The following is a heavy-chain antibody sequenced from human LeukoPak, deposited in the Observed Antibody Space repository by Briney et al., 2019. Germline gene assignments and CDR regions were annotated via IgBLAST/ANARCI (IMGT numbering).Heavy chain of an antibody. J-gene: IGHJ4*02. CDR3: TNRRYLDY. CDR1: GFTFNSHE. Sequence: PGGSLRLSCAASGFTFNSHEMHWVRQAPGKGLEWVSYITSSGGITYYADSVKGRFTVSRDNSDNTLFLQMSSLRVEDTAIYYCTNRRYLDYWGQGTLVTVSS. CDR2: ITSSGGIT. D-gene: IGHD3-9*01. V-gene: IGHV3-48*03.